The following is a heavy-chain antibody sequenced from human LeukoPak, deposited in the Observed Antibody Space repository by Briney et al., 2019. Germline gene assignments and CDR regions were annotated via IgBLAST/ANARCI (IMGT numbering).Heavy chain of an antibody. D-gene: IGHD2-21*01. V-gene: IGHV3-23*01. Sequence: PGGSLRLSCAASGFTFSGYTMNWVRQAPGKGLEWISTISHSGSTTHYADSVKGRFIISRDNSKNTLYLQTSSLRAEDTAVYYCGKDDWLNWGQGTLVTVSS. CDR3: GKDDWLN. CDR1: GFTFSGYT. J-gene: IGHJ4*02. CDR2: ISHSGSTT.